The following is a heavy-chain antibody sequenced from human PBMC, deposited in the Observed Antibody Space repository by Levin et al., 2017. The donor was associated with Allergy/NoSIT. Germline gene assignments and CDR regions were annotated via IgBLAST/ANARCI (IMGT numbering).Heavy chain of an antibody. Sequence: GGSLRLSCKGSGYSFTSYWIGWVRQMPGKGLEWMGIIYPGDSDTRYSPSFQGQVTISADKSISTAYLQWSSLKASDTAMYYCARPAYGSGSYCDYWGQGTLVTVSS. CDR3: ARPAYGSGSYCDY. V-gene: IGHV5-51*01. CDR1: GYSFTSYW. CDR2: IYPGDSDT. J-gene: IGHJ4*02. D-gene: IGHD3-10*01.